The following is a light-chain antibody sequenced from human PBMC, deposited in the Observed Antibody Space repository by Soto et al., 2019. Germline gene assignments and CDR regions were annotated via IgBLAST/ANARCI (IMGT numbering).Light chain of an antibody. V-gene: IGLV2-8*01. CDR3: SSYSGTDNPFV. CDR2: EVS. CDR1: SSDVGGYNY. J-gene: IGLJ1*01. Sequence: QSALTQPPSASGSPGQSVTISCTGTSSDVGGYNYVSWYQQHPGKAPKLLISEVSKRPSGVPDRFSGSKSGNTASLTVSGLQTGDEADYYCSSYSGTDNPFVFGTGTKLTVL.